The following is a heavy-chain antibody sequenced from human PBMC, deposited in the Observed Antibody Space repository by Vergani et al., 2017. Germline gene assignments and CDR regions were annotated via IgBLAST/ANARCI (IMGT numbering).Heavy chain of an antibody. J-gene: IGHJ4*02. CDR1: GFTFSTCA. CDR3: AKHFRGWGIDY. D-gene: IGHD3-16*01. CDR2: LTGGGGST. V-gene: IGHV3-23*01. Sequence: EVQLLESGGSLKQPGGSVRLSCAASGFTFSTCAMHWVRQAPGKGLEWVSALTGGGGSTYYADSFKGRFIISRDNSRDTLYLQMNSLRPEDTATYYCAKHFRGWGIDYWGQGTQVIVSS.